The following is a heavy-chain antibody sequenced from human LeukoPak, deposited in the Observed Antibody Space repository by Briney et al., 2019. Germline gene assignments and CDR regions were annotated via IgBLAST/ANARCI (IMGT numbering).Heavy chain of an antibody. CDR3: AKDRGYSYGYSLDS. CDR1: GFTFSSYS. V-gene: IGHV3-21*01. D-gene: IGHD5-18*01. Sequence: GGSLRLSCAASGFTFSSYSMNWVRQAPGKGLEWVSSISSSSSYIYYADSVKGRFTISRDNSKNTLYLQVNSLRPEDTAVYYCAKDRGYSYGYSLDSWGQGTLATVSS. J-gene: IGHJ4*02. CDR2: ISSSSSYI.